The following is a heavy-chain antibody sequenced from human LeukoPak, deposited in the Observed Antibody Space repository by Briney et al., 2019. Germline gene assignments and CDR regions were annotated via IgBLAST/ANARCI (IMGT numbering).Heavy chain of an antibody. J-gene: IGHJ5*02. V-gene: IGHV4-59*08. Sequence: SETLSLTCTVSGGSISSYYWSWIRQPPGKGLEWIGYIYCSGSTNYTPSRKSRVTISVYTSKNPFSLKLSSVAAADMAVYYCARDGDSSGYYSWFDRWGQGTLVTVSS. D-gene: IGHD3-22*01. CDR3: ARDGDSSGYYSWFDR. CDR1: GGSISSYY. CDR2: IYCSGST.